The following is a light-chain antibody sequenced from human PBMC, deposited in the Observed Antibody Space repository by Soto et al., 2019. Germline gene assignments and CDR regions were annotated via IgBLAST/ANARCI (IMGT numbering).Light chain of an antibody. CDR3: QQYGSSHT. CDR2: GAS. J-gene: IGKJ5*01. CDR1: QSVTSTY. V-gene: IGKV3-20*01. Sequence: EIVLTQSPGTLSLSPGEIATLSFRASQSVTSTYLAWYQQKPGQAPRLLIYGASSRAIGIPDRFSGSVSGSDFILTINRLEPEDFAVYYCQQYGSSHTFGQGTRLEIK.